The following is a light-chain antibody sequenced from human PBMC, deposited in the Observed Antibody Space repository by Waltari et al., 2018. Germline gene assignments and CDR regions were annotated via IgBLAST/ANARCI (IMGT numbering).Light chain of an antibody. V-gene: IGKV3-15*01. CDR1: QYISNT. Sequence: EIVMTQSPAALSVSPGGRATLSCRASQYISNTLAWYQHKPGQPPRLLISGASTRAAGVPARFSGSGSGTEFSLTISSLQSEDSAIYFCQQYNTWPPSTFGQGTKLEIK. CDR3: QQYNTWPPST. J-gene: IGKJ2*02. CDR2: GAS.